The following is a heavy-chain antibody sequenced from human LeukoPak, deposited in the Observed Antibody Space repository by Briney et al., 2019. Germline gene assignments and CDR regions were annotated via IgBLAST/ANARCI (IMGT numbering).Heavy chain of an antibody. CDR3: ARHGNWEPFDY. CDR1: GASIRSSDYY. V-gene: IGHV4-39*01. CDR2: VYYSGST. J-gene: IGHJ4*02. Sequence: NPSETLSLTCALSGASIRSSDYYWAWIRQPPGKELEWIGTVYYSGSTYYNPSLKSRLTISVDTSNNSVSLKVISLTAADTAVYYCARHGNWEPFDYWGQGSLVTVSS. D-gene: IGHD1-1*01.